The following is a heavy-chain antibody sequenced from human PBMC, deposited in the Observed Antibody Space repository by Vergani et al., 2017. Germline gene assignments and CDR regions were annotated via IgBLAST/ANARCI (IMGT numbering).Heavy chain of an antibody. CDR3: ARHKEQLVPGNYYYYYYMDV. J-gene: IGHJ6*03. V-gene: IGHV4-39*01. D-gene: IGHD6-13*01. Sequence: LQLQESDPGLVKPSETLSLTCTVSGGSIRRTFYYWGWTRQPPRKGLEWIGTIYYSGSTYYNPSLKSRVTISVDTSKNQFSLKLNSVTAADTAVYYCARHKEQLVPGNYYYYYYMDVWGKGTTVTVSS. CDR1: GGSIRRTFYY. CDR2: IYYSGST.